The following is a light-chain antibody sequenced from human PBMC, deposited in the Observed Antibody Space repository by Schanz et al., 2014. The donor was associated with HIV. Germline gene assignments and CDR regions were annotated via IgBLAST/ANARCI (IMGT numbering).Light chain of an antibody. V-gene: IGKV3-15*01. Sequence: EIVLTQSPGSLSLSPGDRATLSCRASQSLTTNYLAWYQQKLGQAPRLLIYGASSRATGIPARFSGSGSGTEFTLTISSLQSEDFAVYYCQQYNDWPPITFGQGTRLEIK. J-gene: IGKJ5*01. CDR1: QSLTTN. CDR2: GAS. CDR3: QQYNDWPPIT.